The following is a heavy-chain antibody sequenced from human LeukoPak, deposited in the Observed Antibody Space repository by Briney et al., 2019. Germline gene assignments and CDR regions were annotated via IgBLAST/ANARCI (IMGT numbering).Heavy chain of an antibody. Sequence: PSETLSLTCAVYGGSFSGYYWSWIRQPPGKGLEWIGEINHSGSTNYNPSLKSRVTISVDTSKNQFSLKLSSVTAADTAVYYCARGWKEQRYCDWLLSPSWFDPWGQGTLVTVSS. CDR2: INHSGST. D-gene: IGHD3-9*01. J-gene: IGHJ5*02. CDR3: ARGWKEQRYCDWLLSPSWFDP. CDR1: GGSFSGYY. V-gene: IGHV4-34*01.